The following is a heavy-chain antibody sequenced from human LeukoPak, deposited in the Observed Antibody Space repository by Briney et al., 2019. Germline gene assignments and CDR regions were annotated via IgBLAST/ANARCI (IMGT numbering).Heavy chain of an antibody. V-gene: IGHV1-18*01. CDR3: ATSRGGYSYGYGEN. D-gene: IGHD5-18*01. CDR1: GYNFATYG. Sequence: ASVKVSCKASGYNFATYGISWVRQAPGQGLEWMGWISGYDGNTNSAQDLQGRLTMSTATSTNTAYMELRSLRSDDTGVYYCATSRGGYSYGYGENWGQGTLVTVSS. CDR2: ISGYDGNT. J-gene: IGHJ4*02.